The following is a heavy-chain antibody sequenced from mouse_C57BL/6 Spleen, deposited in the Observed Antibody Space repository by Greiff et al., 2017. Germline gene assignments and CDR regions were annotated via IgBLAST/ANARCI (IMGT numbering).Heavy chain of an antibody. Sequence: QVQLQQPGAELVKPGASVKLSCKASGYTFTSYWMHWVKQRPGQGLEWIGMIHPNSGSTNYNEKFKSKATLTVDKSSSTAYMQLSSLTSEDSAVYDWARGGYDDGGSGFAYWGQGTLVTVSA. V-gene: IGHV1-64*01. CDR2: IHPNSGST. D-gene: IGHD2-4*01. J-gene: IGHJ3*01. CDR1: GYTFTSYW. CDR3: ARGGYDDGGSGFAY.